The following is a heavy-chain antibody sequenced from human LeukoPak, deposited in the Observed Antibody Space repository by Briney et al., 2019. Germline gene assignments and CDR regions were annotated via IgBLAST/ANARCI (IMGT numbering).Heavy chain of an antibody. Sequence: GASVKVSCKASRYTFTGYYIHWVRQAPGQGLEWMGWINPHSGGTNYAQKFQGGVTMTRDTSITTAYMELSSLRSDDTAVYYCARDVGEYCSSTNCYASHYWGQGTRVTVSS. J-gene: IGHJ4*02. V-gene: IGHV1-2*02. D-gene: IGHD2-2*01. CDR3: ARDVGEYCSSTNCYASHY. CDR2: INPHSGGT. CDR1: RYTFTGYY.